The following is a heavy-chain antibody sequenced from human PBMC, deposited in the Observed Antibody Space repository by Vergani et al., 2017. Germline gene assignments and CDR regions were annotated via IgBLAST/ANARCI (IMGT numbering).Heavy chain of an antibody. V-gene: IGHV4-39*07. CDR2: IYYSGST. Sequence: QLQLQESGPGLVKPSETLSLTCTVSGGSISSSSYYWGWIRQPPGKGLEWIGSIYYSGSTYYNPSLKSRVTISVDTSKNKFSLKLSSVTAADTAVYYCASVGPQQYSSSWYGGDYWGQGTLVTVSS. CDR1: GGSISSSSYY. CDR3: ASVGPQQYSSSWYGGDY. J-gene: IGHJ4*02. D-gene: IGHD6-13*01.